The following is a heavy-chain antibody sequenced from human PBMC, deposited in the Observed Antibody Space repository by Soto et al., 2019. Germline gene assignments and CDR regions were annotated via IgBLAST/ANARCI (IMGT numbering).Heavy chain of an antibody. Sequence: QVQLVQSGAEVKKPGASLKVSCKASGYTFTSYAMHWVRQAPGQRLEWMGWINAGNANTEYSQKFQGRVTITRDTSASTAYMELSSLRSEDTVVYYCAGSISGSYYYYMDVLGKETTVPVSS. V-gene: IGHV1-3*01. CDR3: AGSISGSYYYYMDV. J-gene: IGHJ6*03. D-gene: IGHD1-20*01. CDR2: INAGNANT. CDR1: GYTFTSYA.